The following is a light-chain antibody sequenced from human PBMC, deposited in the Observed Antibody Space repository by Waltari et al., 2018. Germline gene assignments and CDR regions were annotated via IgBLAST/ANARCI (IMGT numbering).Light chain of an antibody. CDR2: RNN. CDR1: SSNIGRNV. CDR3: AAWDDSLHGPV. V-gene: IGLV1-44*01. Sequence: QSVLTQPPSASGTPGQRVTISCSGSSSNIGRNVANWYQQLPGTAPKVLSYRNNQRPSGVPDGFSGSKSGTSAALAISGLQSEDEGDYYCAAWDDSLHGPVFGAGTKVTVL. J-gene: IGLJ3*02.